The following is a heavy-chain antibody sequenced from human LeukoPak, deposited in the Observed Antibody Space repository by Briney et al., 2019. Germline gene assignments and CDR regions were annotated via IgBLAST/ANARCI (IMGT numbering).Heavy chain of an antibody. CDR3: ARLRRVASSGWSYYYYMDV. CDR1: GGSFSGYY. D-gene: IGHD6-19*01. CDR2: INHSGST. V-gene: IGHV4-34*01. J-gene: IGHJ6*03. Sequence: PSETLSLTCAVYGGSFSGYYWSWIRQPPGKGLEWIGEINHSGSTNYNPSLKSRVTISVDTSKNQFSLKLSSVTAADTAVYYCARLRRVASSGWSYYYYMDVWGKGTTVTISS.